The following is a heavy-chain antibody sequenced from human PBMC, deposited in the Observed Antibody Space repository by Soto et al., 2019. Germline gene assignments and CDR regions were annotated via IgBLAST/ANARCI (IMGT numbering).Heavy chain of an antibody. CDR2: INHSGTT. Sequence: PSETLSLTCAVYGGSFSVYYWSWIRQPPGKGLEWMGEINHSGTTNYNPSLTSRVTISVYTSKNQFSLKLSSVTAADTAVYYCARGSNCSGGSCYGLSWFDPWGQGTLVTVSS. V-gene: IGHV4-34*01. CDR1: GGSFSVYY. D-gene: IGHD2-15*01. J-gene: IGHJ5*02. CDR3: ARGSNCSGGSCYGLSWFDP.